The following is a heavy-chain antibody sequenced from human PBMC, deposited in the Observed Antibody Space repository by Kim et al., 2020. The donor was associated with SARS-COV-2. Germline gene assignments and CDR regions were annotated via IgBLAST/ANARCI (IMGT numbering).Heavy chain of an antibody. CDR2: INSDGSSI. D-gene: IGHD3-10*01. V-gene: IGHV3-74*01. J-gene: IGHJ4*02. Sequence: GGSLRLSCAASGVTFSGYWMHWVRQAPGEGLVLVSRINSDGSSISYADAVKGRFTISRDDAKNTLHLQMNSLRAEDTAVYYCARVKGSGSYALDYWGQGTLVTVSS. CDR1: GVTFSGYW. CDR3: ARVKGSGSYALDY.